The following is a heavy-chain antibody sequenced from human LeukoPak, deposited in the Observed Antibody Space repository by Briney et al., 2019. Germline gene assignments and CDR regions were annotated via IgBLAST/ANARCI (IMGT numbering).Heavy chain of an antibody. CDR1: GYTFINYY. J-gene: IGHJ4*02. V-gene: IGHV1-8*01. D-gene: IGHD3-9*01. CDR2: VNPNSGNI. CDR3: ARREYDILTGYSSFDY. Sequence: ASVEGSFKASGYTFINYYIKWVRQGPGQGLGLVGWVNPNSGNIGFAQKFQGRVTMTRNTPISTAYMELSSLRSEDTAVYYCARREYDILTGYSSFDYWGQGTLVTVSS.